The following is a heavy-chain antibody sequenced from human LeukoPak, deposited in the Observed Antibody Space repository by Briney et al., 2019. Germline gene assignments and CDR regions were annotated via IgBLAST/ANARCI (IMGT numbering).Heavy chain of an antibody. V-gene: IGHV3-23*01. CDR2: ITGSGGST. Sequence: GGSLRLSCEASRFAFSMYAMSWVRQAPGKGLEWVSAITGSGGSTFYADSVKGRFTISRDNSKNSLFLQMNSLRAEDTAVYYCLCLWFGKGVYWGRGTLVTASS. CDR3: LCLWFGKGVY. D-gene: IGHD3-10*01. J-gene: IGHJ4*02. CDR1: RFAFSMYA.